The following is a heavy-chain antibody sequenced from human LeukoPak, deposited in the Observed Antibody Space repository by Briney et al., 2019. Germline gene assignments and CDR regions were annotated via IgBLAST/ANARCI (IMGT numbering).Heavy chain of an antibody. J-gene: IGHJ4*02. CDR2: ISYDGSNK. D-gene: IGHD6-19*01. V-gene: IGHV3-30*03. CDR3: ARPRYTSGWSDFDY. CDR1: GFTFSSYG. Sequence: GGSLRLSCAASGFTFSSYGMHWVRQAPGKGLEWVAVISYDGSNKYYADSVKGRFTISRDNSKNTLFLLMNSLRAEDTAVYYCARPRYTSGWSDFDYWGQGTLVTVSS.